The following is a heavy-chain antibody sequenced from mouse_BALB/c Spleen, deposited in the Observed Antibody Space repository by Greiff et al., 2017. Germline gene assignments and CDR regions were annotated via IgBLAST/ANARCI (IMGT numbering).Heavy chain of an antibody. CDR2: IRSKSNNYAT. CDR3: VRPYYDSGVAWFAY. D-gene: IGHD2-4*01. J-gene: IGHJ3*01. V-gene: IGHV10-1*02. Sequence: EVMLVESGGGLVQPKGSLKLSCAASGFTFNTYAMNWVRQAPGKGLEWVARIRSKSNNYATYYADSVKDRFTISRDDSQSMLYLQMNNLKTEDTAMYYGVRPYYDSGVAWFAYWGQGTLVTVSA. CDR1: GFTFNTYA.